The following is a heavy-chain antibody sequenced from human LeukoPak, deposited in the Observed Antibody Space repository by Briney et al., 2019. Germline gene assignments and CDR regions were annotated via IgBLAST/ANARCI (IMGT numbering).Heavy chain of an antibody. V-gene: IGHV4-38-2*02. D-gene: IGHD1-26*01. CDR1: GYSISSGYY. CDR3: ARAIKLTSGSYYRGFDY. CDR2: IYHSGST. J-gene: IGHJ4*02. Sequence: SETLSLTCTVSGYSISSGYYWGWIRQPPGKGLEWIGSIYHSGSTYYNPSLKSRVTISVDTSKNQFSLKLSSVTAADTAVYYCARAIKLTSGSYYRGFDYWGQGTLVTVSS.